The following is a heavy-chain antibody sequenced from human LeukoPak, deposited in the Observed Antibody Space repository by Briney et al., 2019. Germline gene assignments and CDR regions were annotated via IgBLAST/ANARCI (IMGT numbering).Heavy chain of an antibody. CDR1: GGSISSGGYY. V-gene: IGHV4-31*03. CDR2: IYTRGST. J-gene: IGHJ3*02. Sequence: PSQTLSLTCTVSGGSISSGGYYWSWIRQHPGKGLEGIGYIYTRGSTNYNPSLKSRVTMSVDTSKNQFSLKLSSVTAADTAVYYCARGRYCSADICSGGDAFNIWGQGTMVSVSS. CDR3: ARGRYCSADICSGGDAFNI. D-gene: IGHD2-15*01.